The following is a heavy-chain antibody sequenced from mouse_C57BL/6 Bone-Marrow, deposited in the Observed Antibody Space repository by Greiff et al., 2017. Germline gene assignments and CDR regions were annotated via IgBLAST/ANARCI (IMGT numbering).Heavy chain of an antibody. J-gene: IGHJ4*01. V-gene: IGHV1-5*01. CDR1: GYTFTSYW. CDR3: TRRHSYYTKRYAMDY. D-gene: IGHD2-5*01. CDR2: IYPGNSDT. Sequence: VQLQQSGTVLARPGASVKMSCKTSGYTFTSYWMHWVKQRPGQGLEWIGAIYPGNSDTRYNQKFKGKATLTAGTSASTVYMELSSLTNEDSAVYDCTRRHSYYTKRYAMDYWGQGTSVTVSS.